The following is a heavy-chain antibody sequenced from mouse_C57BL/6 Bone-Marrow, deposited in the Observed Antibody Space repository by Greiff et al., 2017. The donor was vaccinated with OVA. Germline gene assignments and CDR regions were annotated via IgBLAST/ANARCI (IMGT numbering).Heavy chain of an antibody. CDR2: IYPGDGDT. Sequence: VQLQQSGPELVKPGASVKISCKASGYAFSSSWMNWVKQRPGKGLEWIGRIYPGDGDTNYNGKFKGKATLTADKSSSTVYMQLSSLTSEDSAVYFCARRDDYEMGTWFAYWGQGTLVTVSA. CDR1: GYAFSSSW. D-gene: IGHD2-4*01. V-gene: IGHV1-82*01. J-gene: IGHJ3*01. CDR3: ARRDDYEMGTWFAY.